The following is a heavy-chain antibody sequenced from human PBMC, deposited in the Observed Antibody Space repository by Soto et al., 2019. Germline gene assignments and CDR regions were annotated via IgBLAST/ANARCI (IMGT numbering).Heavy chain of an antibody. CDR1: GGSISSYY. CDR3: ARRWGYSFDY. D-gene: IGHD7-27*01. J-gene: IGHJ4*02. V-gene: IGHV4-39*01. CDR2: IYYSGST. Sequence: QLQLQESGPGLVKPSETLSLPCTVSGGSISSYYWGWIRRPPGKGLEWIGSIYYSGSTYYNPSLKSRVTISVDTSKNQFALKLSSVTAADTAVYYGARRWGYSFDYWGQGTLVTVSS.